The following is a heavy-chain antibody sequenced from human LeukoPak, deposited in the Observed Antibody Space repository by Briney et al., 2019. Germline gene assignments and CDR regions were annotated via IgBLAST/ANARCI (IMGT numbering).Heavy chain of an antibody. CDR1: GGSFSGYY. CDR2: IYYSGST. CDR3: ARAPGYFDY. J-gene: IGHJ4*02. Sequence: SETLSLTCVVYGGSFSGYYWSWIRQPPGKGLEWIGSIYYSGSTYYNPSLKSRVTISVDTSKNQFSLKLSSVTAADTAVYYCARAPGYFDYWGQGTLVTVSS. V-gene: IGHV4-34*01.